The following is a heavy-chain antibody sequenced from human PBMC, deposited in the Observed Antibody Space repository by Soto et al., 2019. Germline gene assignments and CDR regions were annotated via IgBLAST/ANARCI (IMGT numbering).Heavy chain of an antibody. CDR2: IYVTGAV. J-gene: IGHJ5*02. D-gene: IGHD2-15*01. Sequence: PSETLSLTCSVSGAALNSGNYYWSWIRQVPGKGLEWIGHIYVTGAVDYNPSLRDRITISQDTSERQFSLNLRLVTAADTAVYYCERLRTATNNYKWLDPWGQGTLVTVYS. CDR1: GAALNSGNYY. V-gene: IGHV4-31*03. CDR3: ERLRTATNNYKWLDP.